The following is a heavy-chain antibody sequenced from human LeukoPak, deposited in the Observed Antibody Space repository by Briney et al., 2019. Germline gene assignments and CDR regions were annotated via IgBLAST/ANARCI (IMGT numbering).Heavy chain of an antibody. J-gene: IGHJ4*02. CDR3: ARGSWFGEKDFDY. CDR2: INPNSGGT. V-gene: IGHV1-2*06. Sequence: ASVKVSCKASGYTFTGYYMHWVLQAPGQGLEWMGRINPNSGGTNYAQKFQGRVTMTRDTSISTAYMELSRLRSDDTAVYYCARGSWFGEKDFDYWGQGTLVTVSS. CDR1: GYTFTGYY. D-gene: IGHD3-10*01.